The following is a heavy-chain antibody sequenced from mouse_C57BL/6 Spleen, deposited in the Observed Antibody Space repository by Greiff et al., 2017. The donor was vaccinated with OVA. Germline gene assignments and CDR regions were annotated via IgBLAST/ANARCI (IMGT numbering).Heavy chain of an antibody. V-gene: IGHV1-81*01. CDR3: ARQLRPYAMDY. D-gene: IGHD3-2*02. Sequence: VQVVESGAELARPGASVKLSCKASGYTFTSYGISWVKQRTGQGLEWIGEIYPRSGNTYYNEKFKGKATLTADKSSSTAYMELRSLTSEDSAVYFCARQLRPYAMDYWGQGTSVTVSS. CDR2: IYPRSGNT. J-gene: IGHJ4*01. CDR1: GYTFTSYG.